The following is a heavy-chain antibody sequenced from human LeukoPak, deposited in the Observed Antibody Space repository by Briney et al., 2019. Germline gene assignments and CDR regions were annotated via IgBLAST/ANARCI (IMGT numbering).Heavy chain of an antibody. CDR2: IYYSGST. Sequence: PSETLSLTCTVSGGSISSSSYYWGWIRQPPGKGLEWIGSIYYSGSTYYNPSLKSRVTISVDTSKNHFSLKLSSVTAADTAVYYCARLSDDGDYGYNWGQGTLVTVYS. CDR1: GGSISSSSYY. CDR3: ARLSDDGDYGYN. V-gene: IGHV4-39*02. D-gene: IGHD4-17*01. J-gene: IGHJ4*02.